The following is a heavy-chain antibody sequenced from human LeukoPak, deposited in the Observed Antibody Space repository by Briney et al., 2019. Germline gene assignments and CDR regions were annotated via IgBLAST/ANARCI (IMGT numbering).Heavy chain of an antibody. D-gene: IGHD2-21*02. CDR1: GFTVSSNY. V-gene: IGHV3-53*01. CDR3: ARATPDCGGDCYYYYYYYLDV. J-gene: IGHJ6*03. CDR2: IYSGGST. Sequence: GGSLRLSCAASGFTVSSNYMSWVRQAPGKGLEWVSVIYSGGSTYYADSVQGRFTISRDNSKNTLYLQMNSLRAEDTAVYYCARATPDCGGDCYYYYYYYLDVWGKGTTVTVSS.